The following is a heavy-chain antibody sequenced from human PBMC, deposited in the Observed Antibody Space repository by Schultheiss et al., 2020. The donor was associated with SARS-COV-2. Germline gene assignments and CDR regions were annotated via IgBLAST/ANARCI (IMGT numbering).Heavy chain of an antibody. J-gene: IGHJ4*02. CDR3: ARGRGDYFDY. CDR1: GFTFSSYS. V-gene: IGHV3-33*08. Sequence: GGSLRLSCAASGFTFSSYSMNWVRQAPGKGLEWVANIKQDGSNKYYADSVKGRFTISRDNSKNTLYLQMNSLRAEDTAVYYCARGRGDYFDYWGQGTLVTVSS. D-gene: IGHD5-12*01. CDR2: IKQDGSNK.